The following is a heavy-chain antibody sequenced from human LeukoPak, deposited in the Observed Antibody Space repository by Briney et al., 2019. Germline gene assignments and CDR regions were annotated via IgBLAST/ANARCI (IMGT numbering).Heavy chain of an antibody. CDR3: AREIPGELNAFDI. CDR2: IKEDGSRT. D-gene: IGHD2-2*01. J-gene: IGHJ3*02. V-gene: IGHV3-7*01. Sequence: PGGSLRLSCAASGFTFTNDFMTWVRQAPGRGLERVANIKEDGSRTYYMDSVKGRFTISRDNAKSSLYLQMNSLRAEDTAVYYCAREIPGELNAFDIWGQGTMVTVSS. CDR1: GFTFTNDF.